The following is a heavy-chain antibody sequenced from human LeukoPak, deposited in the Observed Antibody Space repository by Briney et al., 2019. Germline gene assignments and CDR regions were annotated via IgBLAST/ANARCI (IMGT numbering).Heavy chain of an antibody. CDR2: INPNSGGT. CDR3: ARRYCSGGSCYLGFDLDY. CDR1: GYTLTGYY. Sequence: ASVKVSCKASGYTLTGYYMHWVRQAPGQGLEWMGWINPNSGGTNYAQKFQGRVTMTRDTSISTAYMELSRLRSDDTAVYYCARRYCSGGSCYLGFDLDYWGQGTLVTVSS. D-gene: IGHD2-15*01. V-gene: IGHV1-2*02. J-gene: IGHJ4*02.